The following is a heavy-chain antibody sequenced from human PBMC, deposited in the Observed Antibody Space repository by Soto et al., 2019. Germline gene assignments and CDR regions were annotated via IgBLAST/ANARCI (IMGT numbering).Heavy chain of an antibody. Sequence: EVQLVESGGGLVKPGGSLRLSCAASGFTFSSYSMNWVRQAPGKGLEWVSSISSSSSYIYYADSVKGRFTISRDNAKNSLYLQMNSLRAEDTAVYYCARDVDTAMVNGYYYGMDVWGQGTTVTVSS. V-gene: IGHV3-21*01. CDR2: ISSSSSYI. CDR1: GFTFSSYS. D-gene: IGHD5-18*01. J-gene: IGHJ6*02. CDR3: ARDVDTAMVNGYYYGMDV.